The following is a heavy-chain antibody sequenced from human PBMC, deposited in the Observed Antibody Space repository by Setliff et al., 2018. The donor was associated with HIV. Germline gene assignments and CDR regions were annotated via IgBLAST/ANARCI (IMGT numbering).Heavy chain of an antibody. CDR3: ARRERYYDILTGRVSDGFDI. J-gene: IGHJ3*02. D-gene: IGHD3-9*01. CDR1: GGSISSGSYF. Sequence: NPSETLSLTCTVSGGSISSGSYFWSWIRQPAGKGLEWIGHIYTSGSTNYNPSLKSRVTTSVDTSKNHFSLRLSSVTAADTAVYYCARRERYYDILTGRVSDGFDIWGQGTMVTVSS. V-gene: IGHV4-61*09. CDR2: IYTSGST.